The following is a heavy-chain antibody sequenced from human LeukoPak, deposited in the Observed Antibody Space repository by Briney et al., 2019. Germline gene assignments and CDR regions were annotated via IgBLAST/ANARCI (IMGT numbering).Heavy chain of an antibody. V-gene: IGHV4-34*01. CDR3: ARMGYDYVWGSYRHCDY. CDR2: INHSGST. CDR1: GGSFSGYY. Sequence: SSETLSLTCAVYGGSFSGYYWSWIRQPPGKGLEWIGEINHSGSTNYNPSLKSRVTISVDTSKNQFSLKLSSVTAADTAVYYCARMGYDYVWGSYRHCDYWGQGTLVTVSS. D-gene: IGHD3-16*02. J-gene: IGHJ4*02.